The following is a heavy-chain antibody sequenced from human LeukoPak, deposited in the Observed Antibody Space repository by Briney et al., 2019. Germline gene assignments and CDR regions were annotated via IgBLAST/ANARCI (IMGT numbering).Heavy chain of an antibody. V-gene: IGHV4-39*01. CDR1: GDSISSSSYY. Sequence: SETLSLTRTVSGDSISSSSYYWGWIRQPPGKGLEWIGSIYYSGSTYYNPSLKSRVTISVDTSKNQFSLKLSSVTAADTAVYYCARQAPYYGSGSYFDYWGQGTLVTVSS. CDR3: ARQAPYYGSGSYFDY. D-gene: IGHD3-10*01. CDR2: IYYSGST. J-gene: IGHJ4*02.